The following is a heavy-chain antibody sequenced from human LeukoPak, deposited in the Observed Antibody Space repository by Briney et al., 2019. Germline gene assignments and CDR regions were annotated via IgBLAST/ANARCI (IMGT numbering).Heavy chain of an antibody. D-gene: IGHD4-23*01. J-gene: IGHJ4*02. CDR1: GFTFDDYA. CDR2: ISWNSGSI. Sequence: PGRSLRLSCAASGFTFDDYAMHWVRQAPGKGLEWVSGISWNSGSIGYADSVKGRFTISRDNAKNSLYLQMNSLRAEDTALYYCAKDLSPDYYGGNSHLAYWGQGTLVTVSS. V-gene: IGHV3-9*01. CDR3: AKDLSPDYYGGNSHLAY.